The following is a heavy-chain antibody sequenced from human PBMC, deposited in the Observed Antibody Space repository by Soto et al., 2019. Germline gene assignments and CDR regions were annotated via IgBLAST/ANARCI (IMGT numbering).Heavy chain of an antibody. D-gene: IGHD3-9*01. J-gene: IGHJ6*02. CDR3: ARLGSRSGYSSSGMAV. CDR2: IDPGDSDT. V-gene: IGHV5-51*01. Sequence: GKGLEWMGIIDPGDSDTRYSPSFQGQVTITAEKSISTAHLQWSSLKASVFALYYCARLGSRSGYSSSGMAVWGQGTTVTV.